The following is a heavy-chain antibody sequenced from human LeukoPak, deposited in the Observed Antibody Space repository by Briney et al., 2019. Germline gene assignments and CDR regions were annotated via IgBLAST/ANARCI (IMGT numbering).Heavy chain of an antibody. CDR1: GFTFDDYG. D-gene: IGHD1-26*01. J-gene: IGHJ6*03. Sequence: GGSLRLSCAASGFTFDDYGMSWVRQAPGKGLEWVSYISSSGTTIYYTDSVKGRFAISRDNAKNSLYLQMNSLRAEDTAVYYCAKDDGGSYYPYYYYMDVWGKGTTVTISS. CDR3: AKDDGGSYYPYYYYMDV. V-gene: IGHV3-11*01. CDR2: ISSSGTTI.